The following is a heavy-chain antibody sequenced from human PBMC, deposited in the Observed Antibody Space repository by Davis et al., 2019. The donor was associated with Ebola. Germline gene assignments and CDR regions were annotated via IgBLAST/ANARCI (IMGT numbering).Heavy chain of an antibody. CDR3: ATGRVRSGMDV. Sequence: PSETLSLTCTVSGGSISSSSYYWGWIRQPPGKGLEWIVSIYYSGSTYYNPSLKSRVTISVDTSKNQFSLKLSSVTAADTAVYYCATGRVRSGMDVWGQGTTVTVSS. CDR2: IYYSGST. D-gene: IGHD6-19*01. CDR1: GGSISSSSYY. J-gene: IGHJ6*02. V-gene: IGHV4-39*01.